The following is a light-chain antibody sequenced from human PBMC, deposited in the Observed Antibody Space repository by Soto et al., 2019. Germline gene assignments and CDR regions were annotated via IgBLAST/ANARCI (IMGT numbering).Light chain of an antibody. Sequence: DIQMTQSPSSVSASVGDRVTITCRASQGISSWLAWYQQKPGKAPKLLIFAASSLQSGVQSKFSGSGSGADFTLTISRLEPEYFATYYCQQANSVPITFGQGTRQEIK. CDR3: QQANSVPIT. CDR2: AAS. V-gene: IGKV1-12*01. J-gene: IGKJ5*01. CDR1: QGISSW.